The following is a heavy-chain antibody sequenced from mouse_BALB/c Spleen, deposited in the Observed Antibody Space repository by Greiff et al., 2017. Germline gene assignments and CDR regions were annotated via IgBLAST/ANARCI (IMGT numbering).Heavy chain of an antibody. V-gene: IGHV10S3*01. CDR1: GFTFNTNA. J-gene: IGHJ4*01. CDR3: VRGYYVMDY. Sequence: EAGGGLVQPKGSLKLSCAASGFTFNTNAMNWVRQAPGKGLEWVARIRSKSNNYATYYADSVKDRFTISRDDSQSMLYLQMNNLKTEDTAMYYCVRGYYVMDYWGQGTSVTVSS. CDR2: IRSKSNNYAT.